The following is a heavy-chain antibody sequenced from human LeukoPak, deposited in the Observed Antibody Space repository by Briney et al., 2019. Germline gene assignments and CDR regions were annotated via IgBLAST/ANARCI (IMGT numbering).Heavy chain of an antibody. J-gene: IGHJ6*03. D-gene: IGHD1-1*01. CDR1: GFTFNNYA. V-gene: IGHV3-23*01. CDR3: AKNRGGTYKYYMDV. CDR2: VNGSGSAK. Sequence: GGSLRLSCAASGFTFNNYAMSWVRQAPGMGLEGLSYVNGSGSAKYYAASVKGRFTISRDNSKNTVYLQMGSLRAEDTAVYNCAKNRGGTYKYYMDVWGNGTTVTVSS.